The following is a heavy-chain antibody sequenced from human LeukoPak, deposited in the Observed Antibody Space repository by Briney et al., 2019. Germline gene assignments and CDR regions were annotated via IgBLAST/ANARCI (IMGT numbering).Heavy chain of an antibody. CDR3: ATQARGNSYDFWSGREPASAMDV. V-gene: IGHV3-21*01. CDR1: GFTFSSYS. Sequence: GGSLRLSCAASGFTFSSYSMNWVRQAPGKGLEWVSSISSSSSYIYYADSVKGRFTISRDNAKNSLYPQMNSLRAEDTAVYYCATQARGNSYDFWSGREPASAMDVWGQGTTVTVSS. J-gene: IGHJ6*02. D-gene: IGHD3-3*01. CDR2: ISSSSSYI.